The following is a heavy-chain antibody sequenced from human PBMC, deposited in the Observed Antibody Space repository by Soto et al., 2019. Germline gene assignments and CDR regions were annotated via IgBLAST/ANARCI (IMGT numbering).Heavy chain of an antibody. CDR1: GYTFTGYY. CDR2: INPNSGGT. Sequence: ASAKVSCKASGYTFTGYYMHWVRQSPGQGLESMGCINPNSGGTNYAEKFEGRVTMTRDTSISTAYMELSRLRSDDTAVYYCARDQIVVVPAATPYDAFDIRGQGTMVTVSS. CDR3: ARDQIVVVPAATPYDAFDI. J-gene: IGHJ3*02. V-gene: IGHV1-2*02. D-gene: IGHD2-2*01.